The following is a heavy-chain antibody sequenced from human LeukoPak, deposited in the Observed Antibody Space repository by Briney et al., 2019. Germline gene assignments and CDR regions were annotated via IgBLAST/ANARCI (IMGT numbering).Heavy chain of an antibody. CDR3: ARDLAMVHLFDY. CDR1: GFTFGSYA. V-gene: IGHV3-30*04. Sequence: GGSLRLSCAASGFTFGSYAMHWVRQAPGKGLEWVAVISYDGSNKYYADSVKGRFTISRDNSKNTLYLQMNSLRAEDTAVYYCARDLAMVHLFDYWGQGTLVTVSS. CDR2: ISYDGSNK. J-gene: IGHJ4*02. D-gene: IGHD5-18*01.